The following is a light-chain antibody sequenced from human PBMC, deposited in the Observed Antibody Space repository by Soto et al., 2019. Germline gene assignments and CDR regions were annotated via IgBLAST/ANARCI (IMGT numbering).Light chain of an antibody. J-gene: IGLJ2*01. Sequence: QSVLTQPPSVSGAPGQRVTISCTGSSSNIGAGYDVQWYQQLPGTAPKLLIYGDSNRPSGVPDRFSGSKSGTLASLAITGLQAEDEADYYCQSYDSSLSGVVFAGGTKLTVL. V-gene: IGLV1-40*01. CDR2: GDS. CDR1: SSNIGAGYD. CDR3: QSYDSSLSGVV.